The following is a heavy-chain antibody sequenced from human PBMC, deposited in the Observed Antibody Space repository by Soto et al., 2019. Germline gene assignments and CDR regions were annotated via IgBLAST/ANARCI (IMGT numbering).Heavy chain of an antibody. CDR3: ARYYYGSGSYYQAGMDV. V-gene: IGHV1-69*06. J-gene: IGHJ6*02. CDR1: GGTFSSYA. D-gene: IGHD3-10*01. Sequence: QVQLVQSGAEVKKPGSSVKVSCKASGGTFSSYAISWVRQAPGQGLEWMGGIIPIFGTANYAQKFQGRVTITADKSTSTAYMELSSLRSEDTAVYYCARYYYGSGSYYQAGMDVWGQGTTVTVSS. CDR2: IIPIFGTA.